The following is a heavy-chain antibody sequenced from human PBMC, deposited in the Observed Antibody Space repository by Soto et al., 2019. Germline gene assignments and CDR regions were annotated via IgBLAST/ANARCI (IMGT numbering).Heavy chain of an antibody. CDR2: ISGSGGST. J-gene: IGHJ4*02. CDR1: GFTFSSYA. V-gene: IGHV3-23*01. D-gene: IGHD3-22*01. Sequence: LRLSCAASGFTFSSYAMSWVRQAPGKGLEWVSAISGSGGSTYYADSVKGRFTISRDNSKNTVYLQMNSLRAEDTAVYYCARAPFTIYDTSGYYDYWGQGTLVTVSS. CDR3: ARAPFTIYDTSGYYDY.